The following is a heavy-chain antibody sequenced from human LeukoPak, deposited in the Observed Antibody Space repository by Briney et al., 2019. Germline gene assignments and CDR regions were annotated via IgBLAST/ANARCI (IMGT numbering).Heavy chain of an antibody. CDR3: ARIYCSGGSCYFPFDY. D-gene: IGHD2-15*01. V-gene: IGHV4-39*01. CDR2: IYYSGST. CDR1: GGSISSSSYY. J-gene: IGHJ4*02. Sequence: PSETLSLTCTVSGGSISSSSYYWGWIRQPPGKGLEWIGSIYYSGSTYYNPSLKSRVTISVDTSKNQFSLKLSSVTAADTAVYYCARIYCSGGSCYFPFDYWGQGTLVTVSS.